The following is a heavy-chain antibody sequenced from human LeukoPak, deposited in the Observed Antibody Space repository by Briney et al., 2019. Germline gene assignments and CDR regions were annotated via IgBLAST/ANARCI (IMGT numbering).Heavy chain of an antibody. CDR1: GGSFSGYY. D-gene: IGHD6-13*01. Sequence: PSETLSLTCAVYGGSFSGYYWSWIRQPPGKGLEWIGYIYYSGSTNYNPSLKSRVTISVDTPKNQFSLKLSSVTAADTAVYYCARHAEKAAAGAVDYWGQGTLVTVSS. CDR2: IYYSGST. J-gene: IGHJ4*02. CDR3: ARHAEKAAAGAVDY. V-gene: IGHV4-59*08.